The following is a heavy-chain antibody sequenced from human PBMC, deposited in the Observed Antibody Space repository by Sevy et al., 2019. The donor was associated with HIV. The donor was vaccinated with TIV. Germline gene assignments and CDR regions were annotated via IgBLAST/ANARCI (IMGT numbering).Heavy chain of an antibody. J-gene: IGHJ4*02. CDR1: GFTFSSYS. CDR3: ARDRGGSYYDSSRYVVDY. Sequence: GGSLRLSCAASGFTFSSYSVNWVRQAPGKGLEWVSSISSSSSYIYYADSVKGRFTISRDNAKNSLYLQMNSLRAEDTAVYYCARDRGGSYYDSSRYVVDYWGQGTLVTVSS. V-gene: IGHV3-21*01. D-gene: IGHD3-22*01. CDR2: ISSSSSYI.